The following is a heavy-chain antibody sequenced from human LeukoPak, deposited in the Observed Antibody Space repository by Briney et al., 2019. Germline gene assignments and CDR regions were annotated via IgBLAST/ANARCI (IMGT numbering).Heavy chain of an antibody. D-gene: IGHD6-19*01. CDR1: GGSISSYY. J-gene: IGHJ4*02. V-gene: IGHV4-59*01. CDR2: IYYSGST. CDR3: AREGGYRTYGWLVPYYFDY. Sequence: MTSETLSLTCTVSGGSISSYYWSWIRQPPGKGLEWIGYIYYSGSTNYNPSLKSRVTISVDTSKNQFSLKLSSVTAADTAVYYCAREGGYRTYGWLVPYYFDYWGQGTLVTVSS.